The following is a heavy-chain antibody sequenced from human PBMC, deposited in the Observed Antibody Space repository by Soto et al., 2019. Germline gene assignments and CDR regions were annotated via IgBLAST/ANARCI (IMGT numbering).Heavy chain of an antibody. CDR3: ARLTSYYSSGYYCY. V-gene: IGHV3-21*01. CDR2: ISSSSSYI. Sequence: EVQLVESGGGLVKPGGSLRLSCAASGFTFSSYSMNWVRQAPGKGLEWVSSISSSSSYIYYADSVKGRFTISRDNAKNAVELRMYCLRAEDMAVYDWARLTSYYSSGYYCYWGEGTVVTVSS. CDR1: GFTFSSYS. J-gene: IGHJ4*02. D-gene: IGHD3-22*01.